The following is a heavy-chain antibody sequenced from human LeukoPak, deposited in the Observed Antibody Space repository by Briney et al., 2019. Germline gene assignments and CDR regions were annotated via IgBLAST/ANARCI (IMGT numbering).Heavy chain of an antibody. V-gene: IGHV3-64D*09. J-gene: IGHJ5*02. CDR1: GFTVSSNY. CDR3: VKGAGSSLSNWFDP. CDR2: ISSDGGST. Sequence: PGGSLRLSCAASGFTVSSNYMSWVRQAPGKGLEFVSSISSDGGSTYYAESVKGRFTISRDNFKNTLYLQMSSLRPEDTALYFCVKGAGSSLSNWFDPWGQGTLVTVSS. D-gene: IGHD6-13*01.